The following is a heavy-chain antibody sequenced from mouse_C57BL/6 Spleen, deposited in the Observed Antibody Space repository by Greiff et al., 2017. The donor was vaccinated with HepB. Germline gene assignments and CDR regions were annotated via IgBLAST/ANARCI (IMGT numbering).Heavy chain of an antibody. CDR1: GYTFTSYW. V-gene: IGHV1-69*01. J-gene: IGHJ3*01. CDR3: ARERGYDAWFAY. D-gene: IGHD2-2*01. CDR2: IDPADSYT. Sequence: QVQLQQPGAELVMPGASVKLSCKASGYTFTSYWMHWVKQRPGQGLEWIGEIDPADSYTNYNQKFKGKSTLTVAKSSSTAYMQLSSLNSVDSAVYYCARERGYDAWFAYWGQGTLVTVSA.